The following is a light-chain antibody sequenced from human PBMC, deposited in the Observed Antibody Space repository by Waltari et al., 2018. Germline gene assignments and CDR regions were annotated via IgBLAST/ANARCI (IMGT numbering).Light chain of an antibody. CDR2: YDS. J-gene: IGLJ1*01. Sequence: SYVLTQPPSVSVAPGKTASITCGGNNIESKSVHWYQQKPGQAPILCISYDSDRPSGIPERCSGSNSGNTATLTISRVEAGDDADYYCQVWDANTEPGGFGTGTEVTVL. CDR1: NIESKS. V-gene: IGLV3-21*04. CDR3: QVWDANTEPGG.